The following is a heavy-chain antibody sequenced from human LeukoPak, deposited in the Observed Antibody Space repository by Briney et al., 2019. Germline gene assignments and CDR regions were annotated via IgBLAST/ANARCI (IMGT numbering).Heavy chain of an antibody. CDR1: GGSITSSSFY. Sequence: SETLSLTCTVSGGSITSSSFYWGWVRQPPGKGLEWIGSIYHSGSTYYNPSLKSRVTISVDTSKNQFSLKLSSVTAADTAVYYCARVWPYYFDYWGQGTLVTVSS. J-gene: IGHJ4*02. CDR2: IYHSGST. D-gene: IGHD2-21*01. V-gene: IGHV4-39*07. CDR3: ARVWPYYFDY.